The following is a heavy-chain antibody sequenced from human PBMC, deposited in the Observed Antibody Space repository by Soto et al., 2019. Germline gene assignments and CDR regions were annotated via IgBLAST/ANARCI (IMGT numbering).Heavy chain of an antibody. J-gene: IGHJ3*02. Sequence: GGSLRLSCAASGFTFSSYSMNWVRQAPGKGLEWVSSISSSSSYIYYADSVKGRFTISRDNAKNSLYLQMNSLRAEDTAVYYCARDRKPTVTTLKAYAFDIWGQGTMVTVSS. D-gene: IGHD4-17*01. CDR1: GFTFSSYS. CDR2: ISSSSSYI. CDR3: ARDRKPTVTTLKAYAFDI. V-gene: IGHV3-21*01.